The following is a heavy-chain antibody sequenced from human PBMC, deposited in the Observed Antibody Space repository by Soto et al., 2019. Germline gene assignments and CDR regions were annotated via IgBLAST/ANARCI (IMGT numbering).Heavy chain of an antibody. CDR2: IHHSGNS. CDR1: GDSISSDKW. Sequence: SETLSLTCAVSGDSISSDKWWSWVRQPPGKGLEWIGEIHHSGNSNYNPSLKSRVIISVDKSKNQFSLKLRSVTAADTAVYYCASLINAAFDFWGQGTLVTVSS. D-gene: IGHD3-10*01. CDR3: ASLINAAFDF. J-gene: IGHJ4*02. V-gene: IGHV4-4*02.